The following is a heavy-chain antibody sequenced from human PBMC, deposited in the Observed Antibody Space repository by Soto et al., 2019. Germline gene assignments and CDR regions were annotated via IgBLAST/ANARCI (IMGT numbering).Heavy chain of an antibody. V-gene: IGHV3-30*18. CDR1: GFTFSSYG. Sequence: GGSLRLSCAASGFTFSSYGMHWVRQAPGKGLEWVAVISYDGSNKYYADSVKGRFTISRDNSKNTLYLQMNSLRAEDTAVYYCAKDYLDYWGQGTLVTVSS. J-gene: IGHJ4*02. CDR3: AKDYLDY. CDR2: ISYDGSNK.